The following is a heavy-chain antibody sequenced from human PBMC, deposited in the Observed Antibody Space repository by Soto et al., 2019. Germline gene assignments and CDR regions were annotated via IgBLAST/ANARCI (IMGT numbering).Heavy chain of an antibody. D-gene: IGHD2-15*01. V-gene: IGHV1-18*01. Sequence: QIQLVQSGPQVKRPGASVRVSCQASGYSFGTYGLTWVRQAPGQRLEWVGWISAYSGDRKYAPEFQDRVILTTDTSTNTGYMEVSSLRSDDTAIYYCAREITCSNGNCYNDFWGQGTLVTVSS. CDR2: ISAYSGDR. J-gene: IGHJ4*02. CDR1: GYSFGTYG. CDR3: AREITCSNGNCYNDF.